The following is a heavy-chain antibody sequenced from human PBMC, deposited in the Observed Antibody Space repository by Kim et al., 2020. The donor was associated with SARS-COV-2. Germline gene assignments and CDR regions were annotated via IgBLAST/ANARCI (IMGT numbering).Heavy chain of an antibody. V-gene: IGHV1-46*01. J-gene: IGHJ6*02. Sequence: PSDGHTSYEQKFQGRVTMTRDTSTSTVYMEVSSQKSEDTAVYYCARSGMDVWGQGTTVTVSS. CDR2: PSDGHT. CDR3: ARSGMDV.